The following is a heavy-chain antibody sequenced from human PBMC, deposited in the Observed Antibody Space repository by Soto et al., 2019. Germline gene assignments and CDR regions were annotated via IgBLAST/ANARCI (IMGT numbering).Heavy chain of an antibody. Sequence: SETLSLTCTVSGGSISSSSYYWGWIRQPPGKGLEWIGSIYYSGSTYYNPSLKSRVTISVDTSKNQFSLKLSSVTAADTAVYYCVRLERNQTNIDYWGQGTLVTVSS. CDR3: VRLERNQTNIDY. CDR2: IYYSGST. D-gene: IGHD1-1*01. V-gene: IGHV4-39*01. CDR1: GGSISSSSYY. J-gene: IGHJ4*02.